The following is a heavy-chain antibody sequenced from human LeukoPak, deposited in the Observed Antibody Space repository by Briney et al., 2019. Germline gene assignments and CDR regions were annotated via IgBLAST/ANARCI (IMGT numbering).Heavy chain of an antibody. CDR1: GLSRGRDK. J-gene: IGHJ4*02. CDR2: ISSSSSYI. D-gene: IGHD6-19*01. V-gene: IGHV3-21*01. CDR3: VRDGEEEIPGIAVAGIDY. Sequence: QRRAFAGSGLSRGRDKINVVAVSLRKKLEWVSSISSSSSYIYYADSLKGRFTISRDNAKNSLYLQMNSLRAEDTAVYYCVRDGEEEIPGIAVAGIDYWGQGTLVTVSS.